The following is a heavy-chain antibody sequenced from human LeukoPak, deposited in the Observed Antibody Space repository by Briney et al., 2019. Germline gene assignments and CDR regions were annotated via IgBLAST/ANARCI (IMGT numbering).Heavy chain of an antibody. D-gene: IGHD3-9*01. J-gene: IGHJ6*03. CDR2: ISGSGGST. Sequence: GGTLRLSCAASGFTFSTYGMSWVRQAPGKGLEWVSAISGSGGSTYYADSVKGRFTISRDNSKNTLYLQMNSLRAEDTAVYYFAKDGGEYYDILTGYYPRLYYMDVWGKGTTVTISS. V-gene: IGHV3-23*01. CDR3: AKDGGEYYDILTGYYPRLYYMDV. CDR1: GFTFSTYG.